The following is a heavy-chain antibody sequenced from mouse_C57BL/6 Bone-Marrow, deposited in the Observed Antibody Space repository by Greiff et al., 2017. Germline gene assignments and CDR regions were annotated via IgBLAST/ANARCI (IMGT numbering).Heavy chain of an antibody. D-gene: IGHD1-1*01. Sequence: VQRVESGPELVKPGASVKLSCKASGDTFTSYDINGVKQRPGQGLEWIGWIYPRDGSTKYNEKFKGKATLTVDTSSSTAYMELHSLTSEDSAVYFCARLEFDGSSGDWYFDVWGTGTTVTVSS. J-gene: IGHJ1*03. CDR1: GDTFTSYD. CDR2: IYPRDGST. V-gene: IGHV1-85*01. CDR3: ARLEFDGSSGDWYFDV.